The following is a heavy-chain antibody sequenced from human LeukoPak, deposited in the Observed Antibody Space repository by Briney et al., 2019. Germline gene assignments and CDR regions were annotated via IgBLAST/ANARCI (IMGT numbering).Heavy chain of an antibody. J-gene: IGHJ4*02. D-gene: IGHD3-10*01. CDR3: ARGRVLWFGELFLYYFDY. V-gene: IGHV4-59*12. Sequence: PSETLSLTCTVSGGSISSYYWSWIRQPPGKGLEWVGHIYYLGSTNYNPSLKSRVTISVDTSKNQFSLKLSSVTAADTAVYYCARGRVLWFGELFLYYFDYWGQGTLVTVSS. CDR2: IYYLGST. CDR1: GGSISSYY.